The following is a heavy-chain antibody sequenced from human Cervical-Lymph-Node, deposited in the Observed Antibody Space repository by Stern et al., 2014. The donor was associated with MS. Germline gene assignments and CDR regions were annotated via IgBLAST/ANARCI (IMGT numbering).Heavy chain of an antibody. CDR1: GFTFSSYG. J-gene: IGHJ6*02. CDR2: IWYDGSNK. V-gene: IGHV3-33*06. CDR3: AKGIAAAGYYYGMDV. D-gene: IGHD6-13*01. Sequence: MQLVESGGGVVQPGRSLRLSCAASGFTFSSYGMHWVRQAPGKGLEWVAVIWYDGSNKYYADSVKGRFTISRDNSKNTLYLQMNSLRAEDTAVYYCAKGIAAAGYYYGMDVWGQGTTVTVSS.